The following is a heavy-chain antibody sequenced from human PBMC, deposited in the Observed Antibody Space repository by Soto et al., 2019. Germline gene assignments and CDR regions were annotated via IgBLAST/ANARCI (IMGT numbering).Heavy chain of an antibody. D-gene: IGHD6-19*01. Sequence: QITLKESGPTLVKPTQTLTLTCTFSGFSLSTSGVGVGWIRQPPGKALEWLALIYWDDDKRYSPSLKSRLTIIKDTSKNQVVLTMTNMDPVDTATYYCAHIARSGWYGYYYYYYGMDVWGQGTMVTVSS. V-gene: IGHV2-5*02. J-gene: IGHJ6*02. CDR1: GFSLSTSGVG. CDR3: AHIARSGWYGYYYYYYGMDV. CDR2: IYWDDDK.